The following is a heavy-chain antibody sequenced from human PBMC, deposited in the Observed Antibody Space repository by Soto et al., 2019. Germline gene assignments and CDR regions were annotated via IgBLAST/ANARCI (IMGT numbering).Heavy chain of an antibody. D-gene: IGHD3-16*01. Sequence: GGSLRLSCAASGFTCSSCTMNWVRQAPGKGLEWVSSISLSTNYIYYADSLRGRFTISRDNAKNSVYLQMNSLRAEDTAVYYCARDWGWPRAAFDHWGQGTLVTVSS. V-gene: IGHV3-21*01. CDR2: ISLSTNYI. CDR1: GFTCSSCT. CDR3: ARDWGWPRAAFDH. J-gene: IGHJ4*02.